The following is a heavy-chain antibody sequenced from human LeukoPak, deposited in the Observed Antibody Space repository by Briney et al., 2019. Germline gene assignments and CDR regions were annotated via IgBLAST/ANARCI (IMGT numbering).Heavy chain of an antibody. CDR1: GFTFDDYA. CDR3: AKDRGSYYDSSGYFGY. D-gene: IGHD3-22*01. Sequence: GGSLRLSCAASGFTFDDYAMHWVRQAPGKGLEWVSGISWNSGSIGYADSVKGRFTISRDNAKNSLYLQMNSLRAEDTALYYCAKDRGSYYDSSGYFGYWGQGTLVTVSS. J-gene: IGHJ4*02. CDR2: ISWNSGSI. V-gene: IGHV3-9*01.